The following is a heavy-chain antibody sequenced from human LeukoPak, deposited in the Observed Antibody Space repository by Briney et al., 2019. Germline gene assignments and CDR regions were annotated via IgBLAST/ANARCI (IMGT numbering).Heavy chain of an antibody. V-gene: IGHV3-23*01. J-gene: IGHJ4*02. Sequence: SGGSLRLSCAASGFTVSSNYMSWVRQAPGKGLEWVSAISGSGGSTYHADSVKGRFTISRDNSKNTLYLQMNSLRAEDTAVYYCARGSWQLAEEVYWGQGTLVTVSS. CDR3: ARGSWQLAEEVY. D-gene: IGHD6-6*01. CDR1: GFTVSSNY. CDR2: ISGSGGST.